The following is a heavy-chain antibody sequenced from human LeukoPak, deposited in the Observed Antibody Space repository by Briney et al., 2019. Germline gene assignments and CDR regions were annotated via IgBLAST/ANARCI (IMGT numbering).Heavy chain of an antibody. Sequence: PGGSLRLSCAASGFTFSSYRMNWVRQAPGRGLEWVSYISSSSRTIYYADSVKGRFTISRDNAKNSLYLQMNSLRAEDTAVYYCARVRSPRYFDYWGQGTLVTVSS. CDR2: ISSSSRTI. J-gene: IGHJ4*02. V-gene: IGHV3-48*01. CDR1: GFTFSSYR. CDR3: ARVRSPRYFDY.